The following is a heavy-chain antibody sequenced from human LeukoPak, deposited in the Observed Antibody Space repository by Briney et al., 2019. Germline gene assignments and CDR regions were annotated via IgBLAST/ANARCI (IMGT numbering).Heavy chain of an antibody. CDR2: IYYSGST. CDR1: GGSISSYY. D-gene: IGHD6-13*01. V-gene: IGHV4-59*08. Sequence: PLETLSLTCTVSGGSISSYYWSWIRQPPGKGLEWIGYIYYSGSTNYNPSLKSRVTISVDTSKNQFSLKLSSVTAADTAVYYCARHRYSSTYNWFDPWGQGTLVTVSS. J-gene: IGHJ5*02. CDR3: ARHRYSSTYNWFDP.